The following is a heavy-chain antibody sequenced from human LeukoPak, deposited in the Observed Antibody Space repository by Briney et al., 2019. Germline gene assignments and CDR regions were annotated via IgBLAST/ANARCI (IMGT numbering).Heavy chain of an antibody. CDR3: ARDVGLDNDFWSGDMDV. D-gene: IGHD3-3*01. CDR1: GYTLTELS. J-gene: IGHJ6*03. Sequence: ASVKVSCKVSGYTLTELSMHWVRQAPGKGLEWMGGFDPEDGETIYAQKFQGRATITTDESTSTVYMELSSLRSEDTAVYYCARDVGLDNDFWSGDMDVWGKGTTVIVSS. CDR2: FDPEDGET. V-gene: IGHV1-24*01.